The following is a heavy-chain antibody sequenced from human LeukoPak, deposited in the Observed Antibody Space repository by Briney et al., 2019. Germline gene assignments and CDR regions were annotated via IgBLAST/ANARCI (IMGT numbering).Heavy chain of an antibody. Sequence: PGGSLRLSCSASGFTFSNYAMHWVRQAPGKGLEYVSAITINIDRTFYADSVQGRFTISRDNSANTLYLQMSSLRPEDTAVYYCVKPARSSGIQNGFDYWGQGTLVTVSS. CDR3: VKPARSSGIQNGFDY. D-gene: IGHD3-10*01. V-gene: IGHV3-64D*06. CDR1: GFTFSNYA. J-gene: IGHJ4*02. CDR2: ITINIDRT.